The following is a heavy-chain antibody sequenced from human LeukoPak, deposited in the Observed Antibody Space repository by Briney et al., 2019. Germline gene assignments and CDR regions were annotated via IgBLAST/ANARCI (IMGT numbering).Heavy chain of an antibody. CDR3: ARVRRATTERGFDY. CDR2: ISSDGSNK. D-gene: IGHD5-24*01. Sequence: GGSLRLSCAASGFTFSSFTMHWVRQAPGKGLRWMAVISSDGSNKYYADSVKGRFTISRDNAKNSLYLQMNSLRAEDTAVYYCARVRRATTERGFDYWGQGTLVTVSS. CDR1: GFTFSSFT. J-gene: IGHJ4*02. V-gene: IGHV3-30-3*01.